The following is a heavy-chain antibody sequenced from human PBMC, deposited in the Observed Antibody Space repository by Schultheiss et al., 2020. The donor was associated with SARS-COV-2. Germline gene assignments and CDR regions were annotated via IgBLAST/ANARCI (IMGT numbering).Heavy chain of an antibody. CDR1: GGTFSSST. J-gene: IGHJ6*02. V-gene: IGHV1-69*13. Sequence: SVKVSCKASGGTFSSSTFSWVRQAPGQGLEWMGGIIPILGTANYAQKFQGRVTITADESTSTADMELSSLRSEDTAVYYCASQRITMVQGVPYYYYGMDVWGQGTTVTVAS. CDR3: ASQRITMVQGVPYYYYGMDV. CDR2: IIPILGTA. D-gene: IGHD3-10*01.